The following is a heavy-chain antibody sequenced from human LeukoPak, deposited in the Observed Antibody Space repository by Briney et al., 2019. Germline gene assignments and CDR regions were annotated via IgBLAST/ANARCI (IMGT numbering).Heavy chain of an antibody. CDR3: ALLAVASDFDY. D-gene: IGHD6-19*01. V-gene: IGHV3-48*03. CDR2: IASSGTIK. CDR1: RFPFSVYE. J-gene: IGHJ4*02. Sequence: PGESLRLSCAVSRFPFSVYEFNWVRRAPGKGLEWVANIASSGTIKYYADSVEGRFSISRDNAKNSLYLQMNSLRVEDTGFYYCALLAVASDFDYWGQGALVTVSS.